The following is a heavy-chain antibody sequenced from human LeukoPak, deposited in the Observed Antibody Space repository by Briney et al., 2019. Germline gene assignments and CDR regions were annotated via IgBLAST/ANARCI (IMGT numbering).Heavy chain of an antibody. CDR2: ISAYNGNT. CDR3: ARDDGITMIVVVLDY. CDR1: GYTFTGYG. Sequence: ASVKVSCKASGYTFTGYGISWVRQAPGQGLEWMGWISAYNGNTNYAQKLQGRVTMTTDTSTSTAYMELRSLRSDDTAVYYCARDDGITMIVVVLDYWGQGTLVTVSS. J-gene: IGHJ4*02. V-gene: IGHV1-18*01. D-gene: IGHD3-22*01.